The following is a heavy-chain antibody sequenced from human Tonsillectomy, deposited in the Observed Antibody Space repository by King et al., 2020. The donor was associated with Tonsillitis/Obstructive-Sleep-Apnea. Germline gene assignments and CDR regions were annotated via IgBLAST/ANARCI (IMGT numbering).Heavy chain of an antibody. CDR1: GYTFTSYA. D-gene: IGHD5-18*01. Sequence: QLVQSGAEVKKPGASVKVSCKAAGYTFTSYAMHWVRQAPGQRLEWMGWINAGNGNTKYSQKFQGRVTITRDTSASTAYMELSSLRSEDTAVYYCARGVLVATAMDGWGQGTLVTVSS. V-gene: IGHV1-3*01. CDR2: INAGNGNT. J-gene: IGHJ4*02. CDR3: ARGVLVATAMDG.